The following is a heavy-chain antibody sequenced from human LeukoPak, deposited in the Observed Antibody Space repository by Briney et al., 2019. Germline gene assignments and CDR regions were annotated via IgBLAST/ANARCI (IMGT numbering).Heavy chain of an antibody. V-gene: IGHV4-34*01. CDR3: ARENGDYANYYYYYGMDV. D-gene: IGHD4-17*01. CDR1: GGSFSGYY. Sequence: SETLSLTCAVYGGSFSGYYWSWIRQPPGKGLEWIGEINHSGSTNYNPSLKSRVTISVDTSKNQFSLKLSSVTAADTAVYYCARENGDYANYYYYYGMDVWGQGTTVTVSS. J-gene: IGHJ6*02. CDR2: INHSGST.